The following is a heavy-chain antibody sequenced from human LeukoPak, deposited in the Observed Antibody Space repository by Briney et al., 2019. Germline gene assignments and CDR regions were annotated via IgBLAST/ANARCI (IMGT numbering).Heavy chain of an antibody. D-gene: IGHD4-17*01. CDR1: GFTFDDYG. V-gene: IGHV3-20*04. CDR2: INWNGGST. CDR3: ARGDYGDPFDY. J-gene: IGHJ4*02. Sequence: GGSLRLSCAASGFTFDDYGMSWVRQAPGKGLEWVSGINWNGGSTAYAESVEGRFTVSRDNAKTSLYLQMNSLRAEDTALYYCARGDYGDPFDYWGQGNLVTVSS.